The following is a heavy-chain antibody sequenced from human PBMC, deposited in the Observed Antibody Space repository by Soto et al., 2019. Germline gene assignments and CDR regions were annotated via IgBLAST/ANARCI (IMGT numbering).Heavy chain of an antibody. J-gene: IGHJ5*02. D-gene: IGHD1-26*01. V-gene: IGHV3-66*01. CDR3: ARGTVGTNPNWLGP. Sequence: EVQLVESGGGLVQPGGSLRLSCAASGFTVSSRYLYWVRQAPGKGLEWVSSIYKSGDTYYADSVKGRFTISRDNYKSTLFLQMNSLRAEDTAVYYCARGTVGTNPNWLGPWGQGTLVTVSS. CDR2: IYKSGDT. CDR1: GFTVSSRY.